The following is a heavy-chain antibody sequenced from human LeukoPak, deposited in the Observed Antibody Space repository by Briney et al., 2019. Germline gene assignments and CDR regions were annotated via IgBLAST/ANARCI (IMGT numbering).Heavy chain of an antibody. J-gene: IGHJ4*02. D-gene: IGHD1-14*01. CDR1: GFTFSSCG. CDR3: ATETIGRHYDY. Sequence: PGGSLRLSCAASGFTFSSCGFNWVCQAPEKGLEWVSSIGPTGTDRYYADSVRGRFTISRDNAKNSMYLQMDSLRDEDTAVYYCATETIGRHYDYWGQGTLLTVSS. V-gene: IGHV3-21*01. CDR2: IGPTGTDR.